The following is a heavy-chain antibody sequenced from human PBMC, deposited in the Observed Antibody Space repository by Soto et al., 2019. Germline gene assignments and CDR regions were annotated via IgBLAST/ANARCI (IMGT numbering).Heavy chain of an antibody. Sequence: GGSLRLSCAASGFTFDDYAMHWVRQAPGKGLEWVSGISWNSGSIGYADSVKGRFTISRDNAKNSLYLQMNSLRAEDTALYYCAKDMVVAATREPYGDWHYFDYWGQGTLVTVSS. J-gene: IGHJ4*02. CDR3: AKDMVVAATREPYGDWHYFDY. CDR1: GFTFDDYA. V-gene: IGHV3-9*01. D-gene: IGHD2-15*01. CDR2: ISWNSGSI.